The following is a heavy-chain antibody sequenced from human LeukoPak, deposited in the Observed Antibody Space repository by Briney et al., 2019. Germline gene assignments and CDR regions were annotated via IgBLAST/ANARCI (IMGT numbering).Heavy chain of an antibody. V-gene: IGHV3-30*04. D-gene: IGHD3-22*01. CDR2: ILENGSNQ. CDR1: GFTFSNYI. Sequence: GGSLRLSCAASGFTFSNYIMHWVRQAPGKGLDWVAVILENGSNQYYADSVKGRFTISRDNSKNTLYLQMNSLRAEDTAVYYCAKNWGYYDSTPLGDWGQGTLVTVSS. J-gene: IGHJ4*02. CDR3: AKNWGYYDSTPLGD.